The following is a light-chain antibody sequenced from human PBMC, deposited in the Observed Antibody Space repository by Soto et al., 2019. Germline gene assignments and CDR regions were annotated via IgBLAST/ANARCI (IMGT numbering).Light chain of an antibody. CDR3: QKYDSDPRT. V-gene: IGKV1-27*01. CDR1: QAISNF. CDR2: GSS. Sequence: DIQMTQTPSSMSTSVGDTVTIASRASQAISNFLAWYQQKPGKVPTLLVYGSSTLQSGVPSRFSGSGSGTDFTLTISSLQPEDAATYYCQKYDSDPRTFGQGTKVDIK. J-gene: IGKJ1*01.